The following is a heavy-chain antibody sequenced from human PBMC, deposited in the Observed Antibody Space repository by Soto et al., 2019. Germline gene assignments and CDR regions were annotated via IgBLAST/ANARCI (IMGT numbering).Heavy chain of an antibody. V-gene: IGHV1-3*01. CDR2: INAGNGNT. Sequence: QVQLVQSGAEVKKPGASVKVSCKASGYSFTSHAMHWVRQAPGQRLEWMGWINAGNGNTKYSQKFQGIVTITRDTSASTAYMELSSLRSEDTAVYYCLGYCSGGSCYSRGYWGQGTLVTVSS. CDR1: GYSFTSHA. CDR3: LGYCSGGSCYSRGY. J-gene: IGHJ4*02. D-gene: IGHD2-15*01.